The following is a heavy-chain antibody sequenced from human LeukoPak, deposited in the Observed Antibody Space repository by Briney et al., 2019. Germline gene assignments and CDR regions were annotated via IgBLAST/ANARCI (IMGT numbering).Heavy chain of an antibody. J-gene: IGHJ4*02. D-gene: IGHD6-13*01. CDR1: GFTFRNYW. CDR3: ARDGTFDN. CDR2: ISGDGTTT. Sequence: GSLRLSCAASGFTFRNYWMHWIRQGPGKELVWVSRISGDGTTTHYADSTQGRFTISRDNAKNTLYLQMNSLRVEDTALYYCARDGTFDNWGQGTLVTVSS. V-gene: IGHV3-74*01.